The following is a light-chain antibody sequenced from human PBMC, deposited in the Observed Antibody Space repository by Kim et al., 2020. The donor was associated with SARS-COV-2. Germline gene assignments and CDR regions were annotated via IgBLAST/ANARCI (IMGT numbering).Light chain of an antibody. J-gene: IGKJ4*01. CDR2: GAS. CDR1: RSVRSTF. CDR3: QQYGSSLIT. Sequence: SPGARATLSCRSRRSVRSTFLAWYQHKPGQAPRLLIYGASRRATGIPDRFSGSGSGTDFPLTVSRLEPEDFAVYYCQQYGSSLITFGGGTKVDIK. V-gene: IGKV3-20*01.